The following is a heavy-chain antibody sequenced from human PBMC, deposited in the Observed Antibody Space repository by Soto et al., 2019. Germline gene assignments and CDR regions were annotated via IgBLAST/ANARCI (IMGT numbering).Heavy chain of an antibody. CDR3: ARENIVVVVAAITNWFDP. J-gene: IGHJ5*02. CDR1: GYTFTSYG. V-gene: IGHV1-18*01. D-gene: IGHD2-15*01. Sequence: ASVKVSCKASGYTFTSYGISWVRQAPGQGLEWMGWISAYNGNTNYAQKLQGRVTMTTDTSTSTAYMELRSLRSDDTAVYYCARENIVVVVAAITNWFDPWGQGTLVTVS. CDR2: ISAYNGNT.